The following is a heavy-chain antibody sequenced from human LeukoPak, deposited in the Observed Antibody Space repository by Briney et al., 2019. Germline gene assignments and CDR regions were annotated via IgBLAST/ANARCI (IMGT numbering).Heavy chain of an antibody. V-gene: IGHV3-21*01. J-gene: IGHJ4*02. CDR2: ISSSSSYI. CDR1: GFTFSSYS. CDR3: AKDSPYDSSGYYYY. Sequence: KSGGSLRLSCAASGFTFSSYSMNWVRQAPGKGLEWVSSISSSSSYIYYADSVKGRFTISRDNSKNTLYLQMNSLRAEDTAVYYCAKDSPYDSSGYYYYWGQGTLVTVSS. D-gene: IGHD3-22*01.